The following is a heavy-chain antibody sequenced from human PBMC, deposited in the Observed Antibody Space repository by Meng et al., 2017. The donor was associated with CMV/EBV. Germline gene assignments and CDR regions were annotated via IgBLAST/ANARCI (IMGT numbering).Heavy chain of an antibody. Sequence: GESLKISCAASGFTFSSYWMHWVRQAPGKGLVWVLRINSDGSSTSYADSVKGRFTISRDNAKNTLYLQMNSLRAEDTAVYYCARDLYSSSSGYYYYGMDVWGQGTTVTVSS. CDR1: GFTFSSYW. CDR2: INSDGSST. D-gene: IGHD6-6*01. CDR3: ARDLYSSSSGYYYYGMDV. J-gene: IGHJ6*02. V-gene: IGHV3-74*01.